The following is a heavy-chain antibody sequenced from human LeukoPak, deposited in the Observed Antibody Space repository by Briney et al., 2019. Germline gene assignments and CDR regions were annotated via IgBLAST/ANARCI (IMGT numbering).Heavy chain of an antibody. CDR2: INHSGST. D-gene: IGHD6-19*01. V-gene: IGHV4-34*01. CDR3: ARGRWAVAGTYFDY. Sequence: SETLSLTCAVYGGSFSGYYWSWTRQPPGKGLEWIGEINHSGSTNYNPSLKSRVTISVDTSKNQFSLKLSSVTAADTAVYYCARGRWAVAGTYFDYWGQGTLVTVSS. J-gene: IGHJ4*02. CDR1: GGSFSGYY.